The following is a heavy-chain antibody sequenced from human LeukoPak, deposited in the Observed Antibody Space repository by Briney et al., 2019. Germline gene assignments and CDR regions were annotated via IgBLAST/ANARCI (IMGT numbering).Heavy chain of an antibody. V-gene: IGHV5-10-1*01. CDR2: IDPTDSYT. CDR3: ARRGRSSSNFDF. J-gene: IGHJ4*02. Sequence: GESLKISCKGSGYIFTSYWITWVRQMPGKGLEWMGMIDPTDSYTNYSPSFQGHVTISTDKSISTAYLHWTSLKASDTAIYYCARRGRSSSNFDFWGQGTLVTVPS. CDR1: GYIFTSYW. D-gene: IGHD6-6*01.